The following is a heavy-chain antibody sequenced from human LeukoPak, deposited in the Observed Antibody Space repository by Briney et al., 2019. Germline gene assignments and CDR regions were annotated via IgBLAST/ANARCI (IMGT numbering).Heavy chain of an antibody. J-gene: IGHJ4*02. V-gene: IGHV3-48*03. CDR1: GFTFSSYE. CDR2: IGSSGATI. D-gene: IGHD2-21*02. CDR3: ARLSDALDY. Sequence: GGSLRLSCAASGFTFSSYEMNWVRQVPGKGLEWVSFIGSSGATIYYADSVKGRFTISRDNAKNSLYLQMNSLRAEDTAVYYCARLSDALDYWGQGTLVTVSS.